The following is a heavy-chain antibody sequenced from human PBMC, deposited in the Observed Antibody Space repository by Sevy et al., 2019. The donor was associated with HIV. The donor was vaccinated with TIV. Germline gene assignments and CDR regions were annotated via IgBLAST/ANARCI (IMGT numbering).Heavy chain of an antibody. CDR1: GFIFSSYA. CDR2: ISCSGSTT. Sequence: GGSLRLSCAASGFIFSSYAMKWVRQAPGKGLEWVSVISCSGSTTSYADSVKGLFTISRDNSNNTLYLQMNTLRAEDTAIYYCAKARSEDMSAAANYWGQGTLVTVSS. CDR3: AKARSEDMSAAANY. D-gene: IGHD6-13*01. V-gene: IGHV3-23*01. J-gene: IGHJ4*02.